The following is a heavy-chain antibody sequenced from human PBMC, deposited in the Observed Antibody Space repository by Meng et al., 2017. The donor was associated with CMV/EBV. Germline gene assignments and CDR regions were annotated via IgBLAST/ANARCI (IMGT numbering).Heavy chain of an antibody. CDR2: IYNNGSN. CDR3: AGGANTLVVIAQGPFDP. Sequence: GHSRRSKWWGWVRQPPGKGLGWVGEIYNNGSNSYNPSLKGRVTMSVDKSKKRFSLKLSSVTAADTAVYYCAGGANTLVVIAQGPFDPWGQGTLVTVSS. V-gene: IGHV4-4*02. CDR1: GHSRRSKW. D-gene: IGHD2-21*01. J-gene: IGHJ5*02.